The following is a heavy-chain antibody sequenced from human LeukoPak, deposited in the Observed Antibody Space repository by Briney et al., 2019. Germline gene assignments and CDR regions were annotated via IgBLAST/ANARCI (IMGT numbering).Heavy chain of an antibody. CDR1: GFTFSSYD. D-gene: IGHD1-1*01. V-gene: IGHV3-13*01. CDR3: ARAWRLDRWGAFDI. Sequence: GGSLRLSCAASGFTFSSYDMHWVRQATGKGLEWVSAIGTAGDTYYPGSVKGRFTISRENAKNSLYLQMNSLRAGDTAVYYCARAWRLDRWGAFDIWGQGTMVTVSS. CDR2: IGTAGDT. J-gene: IGHJ3*02.